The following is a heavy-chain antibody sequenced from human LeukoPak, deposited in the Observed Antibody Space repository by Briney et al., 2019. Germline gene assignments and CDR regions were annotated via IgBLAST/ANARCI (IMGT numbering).Heavy chain of an antibody. V-gene: IGHV4-34*01. CDR3: ARDDDSSSWYLGGPSWDY. Sequence: PSETLSLTYAVYGGSFSGYYWSWIRQPPGKGLEWIGEINHSGSTNYNPSLKSRVTISVDTSKNQFSLKLSSVTAADTAVYYCARDDDSSSWYLGGPSWDYWGQGTLVTVSS. D-gene: IGHD6-13*01. CDR2: INHSGST. J-gene: IGHJ4*02. CDR1: GGSFSGYY.